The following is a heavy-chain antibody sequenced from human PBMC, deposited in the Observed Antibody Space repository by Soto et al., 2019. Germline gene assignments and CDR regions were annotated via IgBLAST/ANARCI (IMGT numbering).Heavy chain of an antibody. D-gene: IGHD2-15*01. CDR2: IYWDDDK. J-gene: IGHJ4*02. CDR3: AHRNVEVVGGSTNPCNY. CDR1: GFSLSTGGVG. Sequence: QITLKESGPTLVNPTQTLTLTCTFSGFSLSTGGVGVGWIRQPPGKALEWLALIYWDDDKRYRTSLQNRLTITADTSYNQVVLSMSNMGPDDTATYYCAHRNVEVVGGSTNPCNYWGQGALVTVTS. V-gene: IGHV2-5*02.